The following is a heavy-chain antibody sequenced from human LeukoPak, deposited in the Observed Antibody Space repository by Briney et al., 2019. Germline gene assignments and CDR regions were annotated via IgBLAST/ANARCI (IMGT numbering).Heavy chain of an antibody. CDR2: IIPIFGTA. D-gene: IGHD3-9*01. V-gene: IGHV1-69*13. CDR3: ARGYDILTGYSPLDY. CDR1: GYTFGRYD. Sequence: SVKVSRKASGYTFGRYDINWVRQAPGQGLEWMGGIIPIFGTANYAQKFQGRVTITADESTSTAYMELSRLRSEDTAVYYCARGYDILTGYSPLDYWGQGTLVTVSS. J-gene: IGHJ4*02.